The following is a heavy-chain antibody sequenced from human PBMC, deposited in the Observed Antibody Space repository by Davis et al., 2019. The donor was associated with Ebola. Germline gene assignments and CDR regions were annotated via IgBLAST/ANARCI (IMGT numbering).Heavy chain of an antibody. Sequence: SETLSLTCAVFGGSFSAYYWSWIRQPPGKGLEWIGEINHAGSTQYNPSLRSRVTISVDTSKNQFSLNVRSVTAADTAVYYCARMDYYYGSGTNRFDPWGQGTLVTVSS. J-gene: IGHJ5*02. CDR1: GGSFSAYY. D-gene: IGHD3-10*01. V-gene: IGHV4-34*01. CDR3: ARMDYYYGSGTNRFDP. CDR2: INHAGST.